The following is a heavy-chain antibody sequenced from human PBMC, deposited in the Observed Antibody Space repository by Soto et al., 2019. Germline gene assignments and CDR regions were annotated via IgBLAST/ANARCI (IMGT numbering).Heavy chain of an antibody. CDR2: ISGGGDAA. CDR1: GFTFINYA. CDR3: ARKILGSTTRPNYWYFGL. Sequence: EVQVLESGGGLVQPGGSLRLSCAGSGFTFINYAMNWVRQAPGKGLEWVSSISGGGDAAFFPDSWRGRFTISRDNSKNTVTLQMNSLGVDDTAVYYCARKILGSTTRPNYWYFGLWGRGTLVTVSS. J-gene: IGHJ2*01. V-gene: IGHV3-23*01. D-gene: IGHD7-27*01.